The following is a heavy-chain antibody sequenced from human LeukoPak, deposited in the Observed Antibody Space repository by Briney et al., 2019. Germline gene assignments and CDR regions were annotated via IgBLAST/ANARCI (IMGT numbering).Heavy chain of an antibody. V-gene: IGHV4-34*01. CDR3: AARVRYAAFDY. J-gene: IGHJ4*02. CDR2: INHSGST. CDR1: GGSFSGYY. Sequence: PSETLSLTCAVYGGSFSGYYWSWLRQPPGKGLEWIGEINHSGSTNYNPSLKSRVTISVDTSKNQFSLKLSSVTAADTAVYYCAARVRYAAFDYWGQGTLVTVSS. D-gene: IGHD1-1*01.